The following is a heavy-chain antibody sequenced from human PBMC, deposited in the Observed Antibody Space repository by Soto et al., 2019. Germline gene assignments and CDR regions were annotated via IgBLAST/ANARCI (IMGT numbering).Heavy chain of an antibody. V-gene: IGHV4-4*02. J-gene: IGHJ5*02. CDR1: GGSISSSNW. CDR2: IYHSGST. Sequence: TLSLTCAVSGGSISSSNWWSWVRQPPGKGLEWIGEIYHSGSTNYNPSLKSRVTISVDKSKNQFSLKLSSVTAADTAVYYCAREPPRYCISTSCYGQYTWFDPWGQGTLVTVS. CDR3: AREPPRYCISTSCYGQYTWFDP. D-gene: IGHD2-2*01.